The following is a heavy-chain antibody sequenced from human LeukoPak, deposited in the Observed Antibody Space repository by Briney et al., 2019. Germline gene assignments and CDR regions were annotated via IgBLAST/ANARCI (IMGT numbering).Heavy chain of an antibody. V-gene: IGHV4-59*12. CDR1: GGSISSYY. J-gene: IGHJ3*02. CDR2: IYYSGST. CDR3: ASQATDAFDI. Sequence: SETLSLTCTVSGGSISSYYWSWIRQPPGKGLEWIGYIYYSGSTYYNPSLKSRVTISVDTSKNQFSLKLSSVTAADTAVYYCASQATDAFDIWGQGTMVTVSS.